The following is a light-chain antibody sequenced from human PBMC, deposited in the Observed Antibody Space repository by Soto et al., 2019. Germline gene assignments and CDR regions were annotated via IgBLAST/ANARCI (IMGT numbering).Light chain of an antibody. CDR1: QSVSSN. J-gene: IGKJ4*01. CDR3: QQFNNWPLT. Sequence: EIVMTQSPATLSVSPGERATLSCRASQSVSSNLAWYQQKPGQPPRLLIYGASARATGIPARFSGSGSGTEFTLTISSLQSEDFAVYYCQQFNNWPLTFGGGTNVEIK. V-gene: IGKV3-15*01. CDR2: GAS.